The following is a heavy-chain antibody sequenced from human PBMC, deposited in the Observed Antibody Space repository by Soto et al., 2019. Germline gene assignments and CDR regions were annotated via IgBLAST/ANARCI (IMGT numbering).Heavy chain of an antibody. CDR1: GFTFSSYW. CDR2: IKQEGGEK. D-gene: IGHD3-3*01. CDR3: ARALQYTEYGVADY. Sequence: EVQLVESGGGLVQPGGSLRLSCAASGFTFSSYWMSWVRQAPGKGLEWVANIKQEGGEKYYVDSVKGRFTISRDNAKKSMYLQMNSLRAEDTAVYYCARALQYTEYGVADYWGQGTLVTVSS. V-gene: IGHV3-7*05. J-gene: IGHJ4*02.